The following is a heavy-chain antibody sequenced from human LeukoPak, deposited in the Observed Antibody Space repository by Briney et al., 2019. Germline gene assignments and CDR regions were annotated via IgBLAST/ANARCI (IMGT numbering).Heavy chain of an antibody. CDR1: GFTFSSYA. CDR3: ARMDYSNQFFQH. Sequence: GGSLRLSCAASGFTFSSYAMHWIRQAPGKGLEYVSAISKNGDSTFHAISVKGRFTISRDNSKNTLYLQMGSLRPEDMAVYYCARMDYSNQFFQHWGQGSLVTVSS. CDR2: ISKNGDST. J-gene: IGHJ1*01. D-gene: IGHD4-11*01. V-gene: IGHV3-64*01.